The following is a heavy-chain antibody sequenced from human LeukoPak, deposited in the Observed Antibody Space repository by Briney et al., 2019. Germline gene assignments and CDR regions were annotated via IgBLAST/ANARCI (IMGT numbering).Heavy chain of an antibody. Sequence: SETLSLTCAVYGGSFSGYYWSWIRHPPGKGLEWIGEINHSGSTNYNPSLKSRVTISVDTSKNQFSLKLSSVTAADTAVYYCARVLRSYYYGSGSLGDWFDPWGQGTLVTVSS. J-gene: IGHJ5*02. V-gene: IGHV4-34*01. CDR2: INHSGST. CDR1: GGSFSGYY. CDR3: ARVLRSYYYGSGSLGDWFDP. D-gene: IGHD3-10*01.